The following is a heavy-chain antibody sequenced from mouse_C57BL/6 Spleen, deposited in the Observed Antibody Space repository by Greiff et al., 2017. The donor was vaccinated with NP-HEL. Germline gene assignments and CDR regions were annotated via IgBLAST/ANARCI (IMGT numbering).Heavy chain of an antibody. CDR1: GFTFSNYW. CDR2: IRLKSDNYAT. J-gene: IGHJ4*01. D-gene: IGHD2-5*01. CDR3: TALYSNYVRYAMDY. V-gene: IGHV6-3*01. Sequence: EVMLVESGGGLVQPGGSMKLSCVASGFTFSNYWMNWVRQSPEKGLEWVAQIRLKSDNYATLYAESVKGRFTISRDDSKSSVYLQMNNLRAEDTGIYYCTALYSNYVRYAMDYWGQGTSVTVSS.